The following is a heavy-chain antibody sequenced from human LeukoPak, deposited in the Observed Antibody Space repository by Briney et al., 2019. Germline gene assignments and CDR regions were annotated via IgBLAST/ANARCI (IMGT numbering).Heavy chain of an antibody. CDR3: VRDHYYGSGSYTAFDF. J-gene: IGHJ4*02. CDR2: ISYDGSNK. V-gene: IGHV3-30*04. D-gene: IGHD3-10*01. CDR1: GFSFSNYA. Sequence: GGSLRLSCAASGFSFSNYAIHWVRQAPGKGLEWVAVISYDGSNKYYADSVKGRFTISRDNSKNTLYLQVNSLRGEDTAVYYCVRDHYYGSGSYTAFDFWGQGTLVTVSS.